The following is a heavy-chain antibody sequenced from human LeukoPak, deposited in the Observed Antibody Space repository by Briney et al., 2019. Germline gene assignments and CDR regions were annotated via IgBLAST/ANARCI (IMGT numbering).Heavy chain of an antibody. Sequence: PGGSLRLSCAASGFTFSSYGMSWVRQAPGKGLEWVSAISGSGGSTYYADSVKGRFTISRDNAKNTLYLQMNSLRAEDTAVYYCARAGRGLRYFDWLTYDYWGQGTLVTVSS. V-gene: IGHV3-23*01. CDR2: ISGSGGST. J-gene: IGHJ4*02. CDR1: GFTFSSYG. CDR3: ARAGRGLRYFDWLTYDY. D-gene: IGHD3-9*01.